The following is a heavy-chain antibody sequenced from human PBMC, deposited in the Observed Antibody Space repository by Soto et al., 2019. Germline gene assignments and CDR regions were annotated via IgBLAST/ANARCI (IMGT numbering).Heavy chain of an antibody. V-gene: IGHV3-30*18. J-gene: IGHJ4*02. CDR2: ISYDGSNK. CDR3: ANLAVAGGHYYFDY. Sequence: PGGSLRLSCAASGFTFSSYGMHWVRQAPGKGLEWVAVISYDGSNKYYADSVKGRFTISRDNSKNTLYLQMNSLRAEDTAVYYCANLAVAGGHYYFDYWGQGTLVTVSS. D-gene: IGHD6-19*01. CDR1: GFTFSSYG.